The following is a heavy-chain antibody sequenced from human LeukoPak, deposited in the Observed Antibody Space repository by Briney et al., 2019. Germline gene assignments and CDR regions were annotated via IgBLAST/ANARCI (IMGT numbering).Heavy chain of an antibody. CDR2: INPNSGGT. D-gene: IGHD5-12*01. J-gene: IGHJ4*02. CDR3: ARGRSGYSGYDYYFDY. V-gene: IGHV1-2*02. Sequence: GASVKVSCKASGYTFTGYYMHWVRQAPGQGLEWMGWINPNSGGTNYAQKFQGRVTMTRDTSISTAYMELSRLRSDDTAVYYCARGRSGYSGYDYYFDYWGQGTLVTVSS. CDR1: GYTFTGYY.